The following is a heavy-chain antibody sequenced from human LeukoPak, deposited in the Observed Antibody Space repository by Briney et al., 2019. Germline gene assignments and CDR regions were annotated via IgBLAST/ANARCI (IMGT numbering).Heavy chain of an antibody. D-gene: IGHD5-12*01. J-gene: IGHJ3*02. V-gene: IGHV4-4*07. Sequence: SETLSLTCIVSGGSTNNDYWSWIRQPAGQGLEWIGRVHTGEGTDYNPSLKSRVSMSLDTSKSQFSLRLSSVTAADTAVYYCARFSGSPNAFDIWGQGIMVTVSS. CDR1: GGSTNNDY. CDR2: VHTGEGT. CDR3: ARFSGSPNAFDI.